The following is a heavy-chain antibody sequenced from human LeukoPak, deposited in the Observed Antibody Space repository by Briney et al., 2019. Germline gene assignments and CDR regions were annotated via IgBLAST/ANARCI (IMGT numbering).Heavy chain of an antibody. Sequence: SETLSLTCTVSGGSISSGSYYWSWIRQPAGKGLEWIGRIYTSGSTNYNPSLKSRVTISVDTSKNQFSLKLSSVTAADTAVYYCARGGTYYYDSSGYPEYFQHWGQGTLVTVSS. CDR3: ARGGTYYYDSSGYPEYFQH. V-gene: IGHV4-61*02. J-gene: IGHJ1*01. CDR1: GGSISSGSYY. D-gene: IGHD3-22*01. CDR2: IYTSGST.